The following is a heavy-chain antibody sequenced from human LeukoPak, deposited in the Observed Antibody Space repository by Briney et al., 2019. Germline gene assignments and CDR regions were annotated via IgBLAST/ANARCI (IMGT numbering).Heavy chain of an antibody. D-gene: IGHD5-24*01. CDR1: GFTFSSYP. CDR2: ISYDGSSR. J-gene: IGHJ4*02. Sequence: PGRSLRLSCAASGFTFSSYPMHWVRQAPGKGLEWVAVISYDGSSRYSADSVKGRFTISRGNSKNTLYLQMNSLRADDTAVYYCVRVGEAMTTTGGSFDYWGQGTLVTVSS. V-gene: IGHV3-30*04. CDR3: VRVGEAMTTTGGSFDY.